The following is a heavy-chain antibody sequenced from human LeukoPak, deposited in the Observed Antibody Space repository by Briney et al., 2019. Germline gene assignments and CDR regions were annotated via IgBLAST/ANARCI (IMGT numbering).Heavy chain of an antibody. CDR1: GGTFSSYA. CDR2: IIPIFGTA. J-gene: IGHJ6*02. V-gene: IGHV1-69*13. D-gene: IGHD6-13*01. CDR3: ARDQLERYYYYYGMDV. Sequence: SVKVSCKASGGTFSSYAISWVRQAPGQGLEWMGGIIPIFGTANYAQKFQGRVTITADESTSTAYMELRSLRSDDTAVYYCARDQLERYYYYYGMDVWGQGTTVTVSS.